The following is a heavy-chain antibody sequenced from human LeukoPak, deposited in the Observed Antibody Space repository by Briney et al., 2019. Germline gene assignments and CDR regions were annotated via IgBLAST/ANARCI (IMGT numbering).Heavy chain of an antibody. CDR3: ARDYYDSSGYYSARWFDP. CDR2: INPNSGGT. Sequence: ASVKVSCKASGYTFTGYYMHWVRQAPGQGLEWMGWINPNSGGTNYAQKFQGRVTMTRDTSISTAYMELSRLRSDDTAVYYCARDYYDSSGYYSARWFDPWGQGTLVTVSS. CDR1: GYTFTGYY. D-gene: IGHD3-22*01. J-gene: IGHJ5*02. V-gene: IGHV1-2*02.